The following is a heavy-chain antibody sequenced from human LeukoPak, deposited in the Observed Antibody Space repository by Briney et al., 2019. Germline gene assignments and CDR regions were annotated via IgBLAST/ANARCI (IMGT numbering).Heavy chain of an antibody. Sequence: PGGSLRLSCAASGFTISSNYMSWVRQAPGKGLEWVSVIYSGGSTYYADSVKGRFTISRDNSKNTLYLQMNSLRAEDTAVYYCARDPSGSFNFDYWGQGTLVTVSS. CDR1: GFTISSNY. V-gene: IGHV3-53*01. J-gene: IGHJ4*02. D-gene: IGHD1-26*01. CDR3: ARDPSGSFNFDY. CDR2: IYSGGST.